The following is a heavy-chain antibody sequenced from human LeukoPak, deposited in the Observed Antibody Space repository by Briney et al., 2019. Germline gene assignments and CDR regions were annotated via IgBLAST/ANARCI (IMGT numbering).Heavy chain of an antibody. J-gene: IGHJ4*02. CDR3: ARRQSTYCSSTSCYRRDVDY. D-gene: IGHD2-2*01. Sequence: PSETLSLTCTVSGGSSSSSSYYWGWIRQPPGKGLEWIGSIYYSGSTYYNPSLKSRVTISVDTSKNQFSLKLSSVTAADTAVYYCARRQSTYCSSTSCYRRDVDYWGQGTLVTVSS. CDR2: IYYSGST. CDR1: GGSSSSSSYY. V-gene: IGHV4-39*01.